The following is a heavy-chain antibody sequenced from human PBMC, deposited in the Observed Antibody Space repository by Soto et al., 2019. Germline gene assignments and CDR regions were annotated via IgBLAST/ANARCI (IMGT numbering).Heavy chain of an antibody. J-gene: IGHJ6*02. CDR3: ARERWSIAALRDYYYCGMDV. CDR1: GDSVSSNSAA. CDR2: TYYRSKWYN. D-gene: IGHD6-6*01. V-gene: IGHV6-1*01. Sequence: PSQTLSLTCAISGDSVSSNSAAWNWIRQSPSRGLEWLGRTYYRSKWYNDYAVSVKSRITINPDTSKNQFSLQLNSVTPEDTAVYYCARERWSIAALRDYYYCGMDVWCQGTTVTVSS.